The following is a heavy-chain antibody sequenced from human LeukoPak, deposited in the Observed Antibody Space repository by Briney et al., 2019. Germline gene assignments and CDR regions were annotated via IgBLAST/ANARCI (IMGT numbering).Heavy chain of an antibody. CDR2: ISYDGSNK. CDR1: GFTFSGYP. CDR3: ARGEMATIAIDY. V-gene: IGHV3-30-3*01. Sequence: GGSLRLSCAASGFTFSGYPIHWVRQAPGKGLEWVAVISYDGSNKYYADSVKGRFTISRDNSKNTLYLQMNSLRAEDTAVYYCARGEMATIAIDYWGQGTLVTVSS. D-gene: IGHD5-24*01. J-gene: IGHJ4*02.